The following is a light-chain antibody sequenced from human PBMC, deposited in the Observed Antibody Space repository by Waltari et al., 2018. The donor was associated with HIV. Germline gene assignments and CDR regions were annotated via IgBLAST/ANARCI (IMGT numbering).Light chain of an antibody. J-gene: IGKJ3*01. CDR2: STS. Sequence: DIQMTQSPSSLSASVEDRVTITCRASQSISNNLNWYQQKLGKAPKLLIYSTSLLESGVPARFSGSGSGTDFTLTISSLQPEDFATYYCQESFSFGPGTKVDIK. CDR3: QESFS. V-gene: IGKV1-39*01. CDR1: QSISNN.